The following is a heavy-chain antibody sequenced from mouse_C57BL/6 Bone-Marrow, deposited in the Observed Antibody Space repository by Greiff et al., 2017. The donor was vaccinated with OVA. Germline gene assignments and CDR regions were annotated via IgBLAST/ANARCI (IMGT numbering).Heavy chain of an antibody. CDR2: IWRGGST. J-gene: IGHJ1*03. V-gene: IGHV2-5*01. D-gene: IGHD1-1*01. Sequence: VMLVESGPGLVQPSQSLSITCTVSGFSFTSYGVHWVRQSPGKGLEWLGVIWRGGSTDYNAAFMSRLSITKDNSKSQVFFKMNSLQADDTAIYYCAKIRDYYGSNWYFDVWGTGTTVTVSS. CDR1: GFSFTSYG. CDR3: AKIRDYYGSNWYFDV.